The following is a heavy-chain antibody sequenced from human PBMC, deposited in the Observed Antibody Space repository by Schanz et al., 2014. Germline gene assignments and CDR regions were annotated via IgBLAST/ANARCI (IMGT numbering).Heavy chain of an antibody. CDR2: MNESHSTI. Sequence: EVQVVESGGGLVQPGGSLRLSCAASGFSFSSYAMGWVRQARGKGLEWVSAMNESHSTIYYADSVRGRFTISRDNSRSTMYLQMNSLRAEDTAVYFCAKDLGVDCGDGCFNWYFDLWGRGTLVTVSS. J-gene: IGHJ2*01. V-gene: IGHV3-23*04. CDR1: GFSFSSYA. CDR3: AKDLGVDCGDGCFNWYFDL. D-gene: IGHD2-21*02.